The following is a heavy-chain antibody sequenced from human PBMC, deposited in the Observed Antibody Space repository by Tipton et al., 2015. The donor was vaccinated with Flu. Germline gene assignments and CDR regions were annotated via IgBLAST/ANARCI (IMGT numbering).Heavy chain of an antibody. Sequence: TLSLTCAVYGGSFSGYYWSWIRQPPGKGLEWIGEINHSGSTNYNPSLKSRVTISVDTSKNQFSLKLSSVTAADTAVYYCARGLPVRVRFLEWLSSPPDYWGQGTLVTVSS. J-gene: IGHJ4*02. CDR3: ARGLPVRVRFLEWLSSPPDY. CDR2: INHSGST. V-gene: IGHV4-34*01. D-gene: IGHD3-3*01. CDR1: GGSFSGYY.